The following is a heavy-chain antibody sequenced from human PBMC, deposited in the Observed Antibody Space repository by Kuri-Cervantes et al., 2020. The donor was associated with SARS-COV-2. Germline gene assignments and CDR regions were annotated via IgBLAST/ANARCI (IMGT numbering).Heavy chain of an antibody. D-gene: IGHD2-15*01. J-gene: IGHJ4*02. V-gene: IGHV1-18*04. CDR1: GYTFTSYY. CDR3: ARVGGNCSGGSCYFSGFDY. Sequence: ASVKVSCKASGYTFTSYYMHWVRQAPGQGLEWMGWISGYNDNANYAENLQYRVTLTTDTSTRTAYMELRSLGSDDTAVYYCARVGGNCSGGSCYFSGFDYWGQGTLVTVSS. CDR2: ISGYNDNA.